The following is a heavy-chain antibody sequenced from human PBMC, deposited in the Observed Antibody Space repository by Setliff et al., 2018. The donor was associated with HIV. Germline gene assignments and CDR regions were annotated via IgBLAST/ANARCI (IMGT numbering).Heavy chain of an antibody. J-gene: IGHJ4*02. CDR2: IRNKKNGGTT. CDR3: ARDGAYNIFTGLVAFDY. Sequence: GGSLRLSCAAAGFTFSNAWMTWVRQAPGKGLEWVARIRNKKNGGTTYYAAPVEGRFTISRDDSKNTLSLQMNSLKTEDAAVYYCARDGAYNIFTGLVAFDYWGQGTLVTVSS. CDR1: GFTFSNAW. V-gene: IGHV3-15*01. D-gene: IGHD3-9*01.